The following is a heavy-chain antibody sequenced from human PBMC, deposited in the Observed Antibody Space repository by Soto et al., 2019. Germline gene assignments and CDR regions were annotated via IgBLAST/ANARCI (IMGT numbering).Heavy chain of an antibody. J-gene: IGHJ4*02. CDR3: ATPPPLSH. V-gene: IGHV3-53*01. CDR2: IYSGGST. CDR1: GFTFHDYA. Sequence: GGSLRLSCATSGFTFHDYAMSWVRQAPGKGLEWVSVIYSGGSTYYADSVKGRFTISRDNSKNTLYLQMNSLRAEDTAVYYCATPPPLSHWGQGTLVTVSS.